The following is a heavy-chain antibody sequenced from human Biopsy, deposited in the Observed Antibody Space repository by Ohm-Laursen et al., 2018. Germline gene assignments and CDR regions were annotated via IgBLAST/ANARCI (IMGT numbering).Heavy chain of an antibody. J-gene: IGHJ4*02. Sequence: SVKVSCKVSGYTLNELSIHWVRQTGGKGLEWMGGFDREERKTVYAEKFQGRVTMTEDTSTDTVYMEVTSLRSDDTAVYYCATGPYYDTRFYYNVRPFDFWGQGTLVTASS. V-gene: IGHV1-24*01. CDR1: GYTLNELS. D-gene: IGHD3-10*01. CDR2: FDREERKT. CDR3: ATGPYYDTRFYYNVRPFDF.